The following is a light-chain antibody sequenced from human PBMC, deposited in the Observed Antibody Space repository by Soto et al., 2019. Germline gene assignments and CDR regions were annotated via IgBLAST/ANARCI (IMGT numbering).Light chain of an antibody. V-gene: IGKV3-11*01. CDR1: QSVSSY. J-gene: IGKJ5*01. CDR3: PQRSNWPPIT. CDR2: DAS. Sequence: EIVLTQSTATLSLSPGERATLSCRASQSVSSYLAWYQQKPGQAPRLLIYDASNRATGIPARFSGSGSGTDFTLTISSLEPEDFAVYYCPQRSNWPPITFGQGTRLEIK.